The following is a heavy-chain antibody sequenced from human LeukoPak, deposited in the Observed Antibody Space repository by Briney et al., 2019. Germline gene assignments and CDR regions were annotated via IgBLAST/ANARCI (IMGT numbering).Heavy chain of an antibody. CDR1: GFTFSGNW. CDR2: INPDGSQK. V-gene: IGHV3-7*01. Sequence: PGGSLRLSCEASGFTFSGNWMSWVRQAPGKGLEWVASINPDGSQKLYVDSVKGGFTISRDNTKSSLYLHMNSLGAEDTAMYYCAKLLGTATTYDSWGQGTRVTVSS. D-gene: IGHD5-24*01. J-gene: IGHJ4*02. CDR3: AKLLGTATTYDS.